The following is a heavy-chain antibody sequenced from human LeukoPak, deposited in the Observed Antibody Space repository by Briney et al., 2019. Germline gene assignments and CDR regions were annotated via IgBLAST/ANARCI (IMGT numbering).Heavy chain of an antibody. CDR3: ASQLRFLEWLSRPLLYMDV. CDR2: IYYSGST. D-gene: IGHD3-3*01. Sequence: PSETLSLTCTVSGGSISSSSYYWGWIRQPPGKGLEWIGSIYYSGSTYYNPSLKSRVTISVDTSKNQFSLKLSSVTAADTAVYYCASQLRFLEWLSRPLLYMDVCGKGTTVTVSS. V-gene: IGHV4-39*01. J-gene: IGHJ6*03. CDR1: GGSISSSSYY.